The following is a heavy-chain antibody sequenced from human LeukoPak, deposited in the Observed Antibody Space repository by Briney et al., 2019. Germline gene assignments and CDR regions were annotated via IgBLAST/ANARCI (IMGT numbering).Heavy chain of an antibody. CDR1: GGSFSGYY. CDR2: INHSGST. V-gene: IGHV4-34*01. CDR3: ARGEWRTGYFQH. D-gene: IGHD2-8*01. Sequence: PSETLSLTCAVYGGSFSGYYWSWIRQPPGKGLEWIGEINHSGSTNYNPSLKSRVTISVDTSKNRFSLKLSSVTAADTAVYYCARGEWRTGYFQHWGQGTLVTVSS. J-gene: IGHJ1*01.